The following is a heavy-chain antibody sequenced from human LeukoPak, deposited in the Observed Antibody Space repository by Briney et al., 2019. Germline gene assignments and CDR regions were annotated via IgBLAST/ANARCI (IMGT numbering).Heavy chain of an antibody. Sequence: MSSETLSLTCAVYGGSFSGYYWSWIRQPPGKGLEWIGEINHSGSTNYNPSLKSRVTISVDTSKNQFSLKLSFVTAADTAVYYCAREVVGFWSGYPNWFDPWGQGTLVTVSS. J-gene: IGHJ5*02. CDR1: GGSFSGYY. V-gene: IGHV4-34*01. CDR2: INHSGST. CDR3: AREVVGFWSGYPNWFDP. D-gene: IGHD3-3*01.